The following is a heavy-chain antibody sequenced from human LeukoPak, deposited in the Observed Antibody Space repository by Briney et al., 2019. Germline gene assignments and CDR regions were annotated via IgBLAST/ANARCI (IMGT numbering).Heavy chain of an antibody. J-gene: IGHJ4*02. CDR1: GFTFSDYY. Sequence: PGGSLRLSCAASGFTFSDYYMTWLRQAPGKGLEWVSYISSSTHYTNYADSVKGRFTISRDNAKNSLYLQMNSLRAEDTAVYYCARDPETWQAAWGQGTLVTVSS. CDR3: ARDPETWQAA. V-gene: IGHV3-11*05. CDR2: ISSSTHYT. D-gene: IGHD6-25*01.